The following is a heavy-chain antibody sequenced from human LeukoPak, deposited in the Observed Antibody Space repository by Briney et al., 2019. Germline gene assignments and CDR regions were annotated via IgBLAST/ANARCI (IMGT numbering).Heavy chain of an antibody. J-gene: IGHJ4*02. V-gene: IGHV3-23*01. CDR3: APGKGSGSSHHFDY. Sequence: GRSLRLSCAASGFTFSSYAMSWVRQAPGKGLEWVSAISGSGGSTYYADSVKGRFTISRDNSKNTLYLQMNSLRAEDTAVYYCAPGKGSGSSHHFDYWGQGTLVTVSS. CDR1: GFTFSSYA. D-gene: IGHD3-10*01. CDR2: ISGSGGST.